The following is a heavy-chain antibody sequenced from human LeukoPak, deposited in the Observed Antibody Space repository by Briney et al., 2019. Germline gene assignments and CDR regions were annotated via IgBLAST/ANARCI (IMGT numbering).Heavy chain of an antibody. CDR1: GFTFSSYG. D-gene: IGHD6-13*01. J-gene: IGHJ1*01. CDR2: ISGSGGNS. V-gene: IGHV3-23*01. CDR3: AKDSGGVAAAGSPYFQH. Sequence: GGSLRLSCAASGFTFSSYGMTWVRQAPGKGLEWVSTISGSGGNSYYADSVKGRFTISRDSSKSTLYLRMSSLRAEDTAVYYCAKDSGGVAAAGSPYFQHWGQGTLVTVSS.